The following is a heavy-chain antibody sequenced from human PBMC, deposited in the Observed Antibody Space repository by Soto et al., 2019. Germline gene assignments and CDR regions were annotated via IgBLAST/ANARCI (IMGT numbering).Heavy chain of an antibody. Sequence: SETLSLTCAVPGASISGSYYYWAWLRQSPGKGPEWIGSVFYTGFTSYNPSLESRVSVSVDTSKSQFSLKLSAVTAADTAVYYCATSQKGYNWNYFDHWGQGAQVTVSS. CDR1: GASISGSYYY. CDR2: VFYTGFT. CDR3: ATSQKGYNWNYFDH. J-gene: IGHJ4*02. V-gene: IGHV4-39*01. D-gene: IGHD1-20*01.